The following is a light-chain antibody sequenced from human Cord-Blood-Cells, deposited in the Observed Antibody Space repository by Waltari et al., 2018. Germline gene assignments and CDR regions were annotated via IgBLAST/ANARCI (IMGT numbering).Light chain of an antibody. CDR1: SSDVGSYNL. Sequence: QSALTQPASVSGSPGQSITISCTGTSSDVGSYNLVSWYQQHPGKAPKPMIYEVSKRPSGGSNRFAGSKSGNTASLTISGLQAEDEADYYCCSYAGSSTWVFGGGTKLTVL. J-gene: IGLJ2*01. V-gene: IGLV2-23*02. CDR2: EVS. CDR3: CSYAGSSTWV.